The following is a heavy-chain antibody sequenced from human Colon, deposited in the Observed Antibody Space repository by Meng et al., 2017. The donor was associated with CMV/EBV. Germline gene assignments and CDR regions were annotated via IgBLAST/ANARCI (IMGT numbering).Heavy chain of an antibody. CDR2: IKNKVRGATT. D-gene: IGHD4-17*01. J-gene: IGHJ4*02. CDR1: GFSFSSPW. Sequence: LRLSCSASGFSFSSPWMNWVRQAPGKGLEWVGRIKNKVRGATTDYAAPVKGRFTISRDDSKNMLYLQMDSLKTEDTAVYYCTTEDYGLVDWGQGTLVTVS. V-gene: IGHV3-15*07. CDR3: TTEDYGLVD.